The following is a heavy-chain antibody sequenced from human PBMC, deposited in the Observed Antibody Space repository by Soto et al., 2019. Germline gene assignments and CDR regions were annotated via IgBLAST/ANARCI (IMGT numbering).Heavy chain of an antibody. V-gene: IGHV3-23*01. J-gene: IGHJ4*02. D-gene: IGHD2-15*01. CDR1: RFTFSICA. CDR2: ISSSGDDT. Sequence: GGSLRLSCAASRFTFSICAMSWVRQAPGEGLEWVSAISSSGDDTYYADSVKGRFTISRDNSRNKVHLQMNSLRAEDTAVYYCAPRGRGLYGGSGQGWGQGNPVTASS. CDR3: APRGRGLYGGSGQG.